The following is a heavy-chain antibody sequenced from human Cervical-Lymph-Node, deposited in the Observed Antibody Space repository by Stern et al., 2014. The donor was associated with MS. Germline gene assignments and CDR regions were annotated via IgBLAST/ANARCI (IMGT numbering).Heavy chain of an antibody. Sequence: VQLVESGAEVKKPGASVKVSCKASGYTFTSNGINWVRQAPGQGLEWMGWISANNGNTEYTQKLQGRVTMTTDTSTNTVYMELRSLRSDDTAVYYCARELDSWGQGTLVTVSS. CDR1: GYTFTSNG. CDR3: ARELDS. J-gene: IGHJ4*02. CDR2: ISANNGNT. V-gene: IGHV1-18*01.